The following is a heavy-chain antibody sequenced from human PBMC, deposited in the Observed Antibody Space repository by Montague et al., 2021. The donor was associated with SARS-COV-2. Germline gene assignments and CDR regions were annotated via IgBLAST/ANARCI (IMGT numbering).Heavy chain of an antibody. CDR1: GDSITNHY. CDR3: ARVKRGYYYGLGVSAHFDY. V-gene: IGHV4-4*07. CDR2: MHFTGKT. J-gene: IGHJ4*02. Sequence: SETLSLTCSVSGDSITNHYWSWIRQPAGKGLEWIGRMHFTGKTNFSPFFSSRLTMSADTSKDQFSLKLTSATAADTAIYFCARVKRGYYYGLGVSAHFDYWGQGTLVTVSS. D-gene: IGHD3-10*01.